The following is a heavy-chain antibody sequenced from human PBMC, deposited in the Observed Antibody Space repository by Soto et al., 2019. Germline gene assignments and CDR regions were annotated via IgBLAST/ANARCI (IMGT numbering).Heavy chain of an antibody. CDR1: GDSISSSRYY. CDR3: ARDLWVEPELYYYGMDV. Sequence: SETLSLTCTVSGDSISSSRYYWGWVRQPPGKGLEWIGSIYYRGSTYYSPSLKSRLTISVDTSKNHFSLRLTSVTAADTAVYYCARDLWVEPELYYYGMDVWGQGTTVTVSS. D-gene: IGHD1-1*01. J-gene: IGHJ6*02. V-gene: IGHV4-39*07. CDR2: IYYRGST.